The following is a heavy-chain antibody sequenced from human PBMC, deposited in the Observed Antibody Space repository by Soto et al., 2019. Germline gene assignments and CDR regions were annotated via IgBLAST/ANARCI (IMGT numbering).Heavy chain of an antibody. CDR3: AKDGAGYY. V-gene: IGHV3-7*04. Sequence: EVQLVESGGGLVQPGGSLTLSCAASGFRFSNSWMSWVRQTPVKGQEWVANRKEDGSEKYYVDSVKGRFTISRDNTKNSLYLQMNSLRAEDTAVYYCAKDGAGYYWGQGTLVTVSS. CDR1: GFRFSNSW. D-gene: IGHD2-15*01. CDR2: RKEDGSEK. J-gene: IGHJ4*02.